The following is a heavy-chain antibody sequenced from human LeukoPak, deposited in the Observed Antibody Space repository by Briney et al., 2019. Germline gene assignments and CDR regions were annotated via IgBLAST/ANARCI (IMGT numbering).Heavy chain of an antibody. Sequence: GGSLRLSCAASGLTLSEYYMSWIRQAPGKGLEWLSYITTYTNYADSVKGRFTISRDNAKNSLDLQMDILRAEDTAVYYCARSGGRYSCDLWARGTVVTVSS. CDR1: GLTLSEYY. CDR3: ARSGGRYSCDL. D-gene: IGHD1-26*01. V-gene: IGHV3-11*03. CDR2: ITTYT. J-gene: IGHJ5*02.